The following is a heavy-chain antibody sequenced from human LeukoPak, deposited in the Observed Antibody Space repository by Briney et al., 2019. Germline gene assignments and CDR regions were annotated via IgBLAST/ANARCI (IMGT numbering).Heavy chain of an antibody. V-gene: IGHV3-23*01. Sequence: GGSLRLSCAASGFTFSSYAMSWVRQAPGKGLEWVSAISGSGGSTYYADSLKGRFTISRDNSKNTLYLQMNSLRAEDTAVYYCAKGEHSSSLTWFDPWGQGTLVTVSS. D-gene: IGHD6-13*01. J-gene: IGHJ5*02. CDR3: AKGEHSSSLTWFDP. CDR2: ISGSGGST. CDR1: GFTFSSYA.